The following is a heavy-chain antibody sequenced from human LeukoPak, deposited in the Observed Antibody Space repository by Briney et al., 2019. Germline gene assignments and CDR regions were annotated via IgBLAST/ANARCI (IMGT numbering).Heavy chain of an antibody. CDR1: GGTFSRYA. CDR2: IIPIFGTA. D-gene: IGHD2/OR15-2a*01. CDR3: ARVSRAVRL. J-gene: IGHJ1*01. V-gene: IGHV1-69*01. Sequence: VNETVLASGGTFSRYAISWVRQPPGQGLEWMGGIIPIFGTANYAQKFQARVTITADESTSTAYMELSSLRSEDTAVYYCARVSRAVRLWGQGTVVTVSS.